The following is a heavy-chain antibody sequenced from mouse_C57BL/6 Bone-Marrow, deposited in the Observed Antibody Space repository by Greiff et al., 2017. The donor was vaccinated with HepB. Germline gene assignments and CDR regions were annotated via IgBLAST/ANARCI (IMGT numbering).Heavy chain of an antibody. CDR2: ISYSGST. CDR1: GYSITSGYD. D-gene: IGHD2-1*01. J-gene: IGHJ1*03. CDR3: ARDHRNYNWYFDV. V-gene: IGHV3-1*01. Sequence: EVQLQESGPGMVKPSQSLSLTCTVTGYSITSGYDWHWIRHFPGNKLEWMGYISYSGSTNYNPSLKSRISITHDTSKNHFFLKLNSVTTEDTATYYCARDHRNYNWYFDVWGTGTTVTVSS.